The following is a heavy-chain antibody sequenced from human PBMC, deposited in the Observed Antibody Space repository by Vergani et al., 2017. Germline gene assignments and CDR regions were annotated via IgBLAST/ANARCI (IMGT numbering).Heavy chain of an antibody. CDR2: VSYDGSNK. Sequence: QVQLVESGGGVVQPGRSLRLSCAASGFTFSSYGMHWVRQAPGKGLEWVAVVSYDGSNKYYADSVKGRFTISRDNSKNTLYLQMNSLRAEDTAVYYCAKEFMYYDSSGYCPCFDYWGQGTLVTVSS. J-gene: IGHJ4*02. D-gene: IGHD3-22*01. CDR1: GFTFSSYG. CDR3: AKEFMYYDSSGYCPCFDY. V-gene: IGHV3-30*18.